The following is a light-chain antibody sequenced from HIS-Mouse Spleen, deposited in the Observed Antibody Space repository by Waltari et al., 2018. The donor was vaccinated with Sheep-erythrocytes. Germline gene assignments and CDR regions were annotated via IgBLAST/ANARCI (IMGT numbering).Light chain of an antibody. CDR2: EGS. V-gene: IGLV2-23*01. Sequence: QSALTQPRSVSGSPGQSVTISCTGTSSDVGSYNLVSWYQQQPGKAPKLMIYEGSKRPSGFSNRFSGSKSGNTASLTISGLQAEDEADYYCCSYAGSSTPWVFGGGTKLTVL. CDR3: CSYAGSSTPWV. J-gene: IGLJ3*02. CDR1: SSDVGSYNL.